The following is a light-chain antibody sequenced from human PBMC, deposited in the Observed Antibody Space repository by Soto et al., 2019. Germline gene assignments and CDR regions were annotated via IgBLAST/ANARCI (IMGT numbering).Light chain of an antibody. Sequence: EIVLTQSPGTLSLSPGERATLSCRASQSGDSGYLAWYQQKPGQAPRLLIYGTSSRATGIPDRFSGSGSGTDLTLTISSLQPDDFATYYCQHYNSYSEAFGQGTKVDIK. CDR1: QSGDSGY. CDR2: GTS. V-gene: IGKV3-20*01. CDR3: QHYNSYSEA. J-gene: IGKJ1*01.